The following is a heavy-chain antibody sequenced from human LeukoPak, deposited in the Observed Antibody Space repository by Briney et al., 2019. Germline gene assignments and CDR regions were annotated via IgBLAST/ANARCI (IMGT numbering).Heavy chain of an antibody. V-gene: IGHV4-4*07. Sequence: PSETLSLTCTVSGGSISSYYWSWIRQPAGKGLEWIGRIYTSGSTNYNPSLKSRVTMSVDTSKNQFSLKLSSVTAADTAVYYCARVLGGITMVRGRSYYYYYMDVWGKGTTVTISS. CDR3: ARVLGGITMVRGRSYYYYYMDV. CDR1: GGSISSYY. J-gene: IGHJ6*03. CDR2: IYTSGST. D-gene: IGHD3-10*01.